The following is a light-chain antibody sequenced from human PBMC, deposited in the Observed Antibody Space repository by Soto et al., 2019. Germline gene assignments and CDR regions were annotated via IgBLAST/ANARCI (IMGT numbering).Light chain of an antibody. J-gene: IGKJ1*01. CDR3: QQYNSYSRT. CDR1: QSISSW. V-gene: IGKV1-5*03. CDR2: KAS. Sequence: DIQMTQSPSSLSASLGDRVTITCLASQSISSWLAWYQQKPGRLPRLLIYKASSLESGVPSRFSGSGSGTEFTLTISSLQPDDFATYYCQQYNSYSRTFGQGTKVDIK.